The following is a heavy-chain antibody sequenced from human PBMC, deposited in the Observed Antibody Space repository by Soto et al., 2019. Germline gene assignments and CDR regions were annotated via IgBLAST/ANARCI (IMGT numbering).Heavy chain of an antibody. D-gene: IGHD3-22*01. CDR3: AREDNYYDSSGYKMNAFDI. Sequence: EVQLVESGGGLVQPGGSLRLSCAASGFTFSSYWMSWVRQAPGKGLEWVANIKQDGSEKYYVDSVKGRFTISRDNAKNSLYLQMNSLRAEDTAVYYCAREDNYYDSSGYKMNAFDIWGQGTMVTVSS. J-gene: IGHJ3*02. CDR2: IKQDGSEK. CDR1: GFTFSSYW. V-gene: IGHV3-7*03.